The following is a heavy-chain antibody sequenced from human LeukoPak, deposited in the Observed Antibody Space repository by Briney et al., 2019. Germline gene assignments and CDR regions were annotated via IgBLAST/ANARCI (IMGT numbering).Heavy chain of an antibody. J-gene: IGHJ6*03. CDR3: ARDHEGAGYSYGNSYYYYMDV. CDR1: GYTFTGYY. CDR2: INPNSGGA. D-gene: IGHD5-18*01. Sequence: ASVKVSCKASGYTFTGYYMHWVRQAPGQGLEWMGRINPNSGGANYAQKFQGRVTMTRDTSISTAYMELSRLSSDDTAVYYCARDHEGAGYSYGNSYYYYMDVWGKGTTVTVSS. V-gene: IGHV1-2*06.